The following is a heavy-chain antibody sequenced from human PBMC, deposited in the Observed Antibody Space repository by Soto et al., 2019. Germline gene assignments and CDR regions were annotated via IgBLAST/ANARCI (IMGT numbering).Heavy chain of an antibody. CDR1: GFTFSSYA. J-gene: IGHJ4*02. CDR2: ISGSGGST. CDR3: AKENGYSSSWFEFDY. D-gene: IGHD6-13*01. Sequence: GGSLRLSCAASGFTFSSYAMSWVRQSPGKGLEWVSAISGSGGSTYYADSVKGRVTISRDNSKHTLYLQLNSLDAEVTAVYYCAKENGYSSSWFEFDYWGQGTLVTVSS. V-gene: IGHV3-23*01.